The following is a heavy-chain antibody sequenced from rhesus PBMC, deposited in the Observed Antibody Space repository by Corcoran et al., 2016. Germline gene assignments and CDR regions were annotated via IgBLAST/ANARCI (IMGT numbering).Heavy chain of an antibody. J-gene: IGHJ6*01. CDR3: ARGYSLDS. CDR2: ISGSSGST. V-gene: IGHV4-65*01. CDR1: GGSGSSSNW. Sequence: QVQLQESGPGLVKPSETLSLTCAVSGGSGSSSNWWSWIRQPPGKGLEWIGYISGSSGSTYYNPSLKSRVTISTDTSKNQFSLKLSSVTAADTAVYYCARGYSLDSWGQGVVVTVSS.